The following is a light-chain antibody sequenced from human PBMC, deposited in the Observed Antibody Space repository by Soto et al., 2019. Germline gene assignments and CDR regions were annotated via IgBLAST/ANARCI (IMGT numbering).Light chain of an antibody. J-gene: IGLJ1*01. Sequence: QSALTQPASVSGAPGQSITISCTGTSIDVGAYNYVSWYQHHPGKAPKLMIYEVNNRPSGVSNRFSGSKSGDTASLTISGLQAEDEADYYCSSYTTSSTYAFGTGTKLTVL. V-gene: IGLV2-14*01. CDR3: SSYTTSSTYA. CDR1: SIDVGAYNY. CDR2: EVN.